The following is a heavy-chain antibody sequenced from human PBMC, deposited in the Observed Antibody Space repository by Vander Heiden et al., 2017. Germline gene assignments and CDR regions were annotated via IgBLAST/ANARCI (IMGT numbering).Heavy chain of an antibody. CDR3: ARSPISVTGFFDS. J-gene: IGHJ4*02. CDR2: ISRSGATT. CDR1: GFNFNNYA. V-gene: IGHV3-23*01. Sequence: EVQLLQSGGDLVQPGVALPLFCAASGFNFNNYALSWVRQAPGKGLEWVSTISRSGATTYYSDSVKGRFTVSRNNSKNSLYLRMNTVRAEDTALYYCARSPISVTGFFDSWGQGTLVTVSS. D-gene: IGHD6-19*01.